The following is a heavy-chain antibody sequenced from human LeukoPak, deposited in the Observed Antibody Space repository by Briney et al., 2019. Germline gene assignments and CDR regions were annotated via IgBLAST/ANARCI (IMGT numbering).Heavy chain of an antibody. V-gene: IGHV3-9*03. Sequence: PGGSLRLSCAASGFTFDDYAMHWVRQAPGKGLEWVSGISWNSGSIGYADSVKGRFTISRDNAKNSLYLQMNSLRAEDMALYDCAKDTYYDILTGYVDYWGQGTLVTVSS. CDR1: GFTFDDYA. CDR3: AKDTYYDILTGYVDY. D-gene: IGHD3-9*01. CDR2: ISWNSGSI. J-gene: IGHJ4*02.